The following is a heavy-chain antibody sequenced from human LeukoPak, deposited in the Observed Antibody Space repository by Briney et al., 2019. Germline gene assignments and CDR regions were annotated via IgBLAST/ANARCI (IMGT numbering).Heavy chain of an antibody. Sequence: GGSLRLSCAASGFTFATYAMSWVRQAPGKGLEWVSAVSGSGGDTYYSDSERGRFTISRDNSKNTLYLLLNRLRAEDTAVYYCARDDDSSGYYLPNFNWWGQGTLVTVSS. CDR2: VSGSGGDT. CDR3: ARDDDSSGYYLPNFNW. J-gene: IGHJ4*02. D-gene: IGHD3-22*01. V-gene: IGHV3-23*01. CDR1: GFTFATYA.